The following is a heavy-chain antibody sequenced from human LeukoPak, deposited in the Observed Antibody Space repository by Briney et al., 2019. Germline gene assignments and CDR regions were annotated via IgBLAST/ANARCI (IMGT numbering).Heavy chain of an antibody. Sequence: PSETLSLTCSVSGGSISDYYWSWIRQPPGKGLEWIGYIYYSGGTNYNPSLKSRVTISVDTSKNQFSLRLSSVTAADTAVYYCARVTGYMIEDYFDYWGQGTLVTVSS. CDR1: GGSISDYY. CDR3: ARVTGYMIEDYFDY. CDR2: IYYSGGT. V-gene: IGHV4-59*01. D-gene: IGHD3-22*01. J-gene: IGHJ4*02.